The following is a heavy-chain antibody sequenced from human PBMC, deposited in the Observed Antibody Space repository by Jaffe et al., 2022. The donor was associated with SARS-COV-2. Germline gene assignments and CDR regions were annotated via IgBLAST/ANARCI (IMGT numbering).Heavy chain of an antibody. CDR3: SRRWDYFDTSGSFDL. Sequence: EVQLVESGGGLVQPEGSLKLSCAASGVTFSGYTMHWVRQASGKGLEWVGRIRTKAHTYATAYAASVKGRFTISRDDSQNTAYLQMSSLTTEDTAVYYCSRRWDYFDTSGSFDLWGQGVLVTVSS. J-gene: IGHJ4*02. D-gene: IGHD3-22*01. CDR1: GVTFSGYT. V-gene: IGHV3-73*02. CDR2: IRTKAHTYAT.